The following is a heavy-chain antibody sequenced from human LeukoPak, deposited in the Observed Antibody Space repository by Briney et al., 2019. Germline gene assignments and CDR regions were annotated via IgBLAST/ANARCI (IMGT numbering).Heavy chain of an antibody. CDR3: ARGAYNWNYLYAFDI. J-gene: IGHJ3*02. CDR2: ISAYNGNT. CDR1: GYTFTSYG. V-gene: IGHV1-18*01. Sequence: ASVKVSCKASGYTFTSYGISWVRQAPGQGLEWMGWISAYNGNTNYAQKLQGRVAMTTDTSTSTAYMELRSLRSDDTAVYYCARGAYNWNYLYAFDIWGQGTMVTVSS. D-gene: IGHD1-7*01.